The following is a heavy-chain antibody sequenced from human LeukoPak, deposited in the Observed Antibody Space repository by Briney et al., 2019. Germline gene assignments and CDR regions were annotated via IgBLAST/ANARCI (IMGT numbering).Heavy chain of an antibody. J-gene: IGHJ4*02. Sequence: GGSLRLSCAASGLAFSAYKMHWVRQAPRKGLVWVSRISTDGYTTDYADFVQGRFTASRDNTKNTWSLEMDSLRAEDTAVYYCVVGGSPGYWGQGTLVTVSS. D-gene: IGHD2-15*01. CDR1: GLAFSAYK. CDR2: ISTDGYTT. V-gene: IGHV3-74*01. CDR3: VVGGSPGY.